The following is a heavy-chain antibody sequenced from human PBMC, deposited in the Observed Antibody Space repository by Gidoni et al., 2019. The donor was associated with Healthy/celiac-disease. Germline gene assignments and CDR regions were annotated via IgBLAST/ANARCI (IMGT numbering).Heavy chain of an antibody. Sequence: QVQLVESGGGVVQPGRSLRLSCAASGFTFSSYGMHWVRQAPGKGLEWVAVISYDGSNKYYADSVKGRFTISRDNSKNTLYLQMNSLRAEDTAVYYCAKDVPATRPGVDTAMGDYWGQGTLVTVSS. D-gene: IGHD5-18*01. V-gene: IGHV3-30*18. J-gene: IGHJ4*02. CDR3: AKDVPATRPGVDTAMGDY. CDR2: ISYDGSNK. CDR1: GFTFSSYG.